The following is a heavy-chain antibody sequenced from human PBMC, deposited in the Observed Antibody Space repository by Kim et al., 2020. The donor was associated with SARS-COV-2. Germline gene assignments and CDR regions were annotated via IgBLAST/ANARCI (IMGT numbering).Heavy chain of an antibody. CDR3: ALFYGSGNYRNSYYFDS. J-gene: IGHJ4*02. D-gene: IGHD3-10*01. Sequence: GGSLRLSCAASAFTFSNYWMHWVRQVPGKGLVWVSRINSDGTSTSYADSVKGRFTISRDNTKNTMFLQMNRLRAEDTAVYYCALFYGSGNYRNSYYFDSWGQGILVTVS. CDR1: AFTFSNYW. CDR2: INSDGTST. V-gene: IGHV3-74*01.